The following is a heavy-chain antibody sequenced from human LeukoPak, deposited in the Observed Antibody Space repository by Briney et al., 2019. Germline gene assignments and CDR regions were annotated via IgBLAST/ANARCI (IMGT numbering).Heavy chain of an antibody. CDR2: ISGSGGST. V-gene: IGHV3-23*01. D-gene: IGHD2-21*02. Sequence: GGSLRLSCAASGFTFSSYAMSWVRQAPGKGLEWVSAISGSGGSTYYADSARGRFTISRDNSKNTLYLQMNSLRAEDTAVYYCANDLVVVTAQFDYWGQGTLVTVSS. J-gene: IGHJ4*02. CDR1: GFTFSSYA. CDR3: ANDLVVVTAQFDY.